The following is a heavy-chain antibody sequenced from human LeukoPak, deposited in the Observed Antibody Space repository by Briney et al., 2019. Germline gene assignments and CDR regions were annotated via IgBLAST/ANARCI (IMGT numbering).Heavy chain of an antibody. V-gene: IGHV4-30-4*01. Sequence: SETLSLTCTVSGGSISSGDYYWSWIRQPPGKGLEWIGYIYYSGSTYYNPSPKSRVTISVDTSKNQFSLKLSSVTAADTAVYYCASPRTGDSWWYFDLWGRGTQVTVSS. J-gene: IGHJ2*01. CDR3: ASPRTGDSWWYFDL. D-gene: IGHD7-27*01. CDR2: IYYSGST. CDR1: GGSISSGDYY.